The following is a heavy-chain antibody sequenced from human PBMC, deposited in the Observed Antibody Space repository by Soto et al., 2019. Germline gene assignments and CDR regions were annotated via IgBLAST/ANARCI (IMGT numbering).Heavy chain of an antibody. Sequence: PGGSLRLSCVASGFTFSAYSMHWVRQAPGKGLEWVSFINRSSRTINYAESLKGRFTISRDNAKNSLYLQMDSLRDEDTAVYYCTRGTYYPGNKGYYYFDYWGPGTLVTVSS. D-gene: IGHD2-15*01. CDR1: GFTFSAYS. V-gene: IGHV3-48*02. J-gene: IGHJ4*02. CDR2: INRSSRTI. CDR3: TRGTYYPGNKGYYYFDY.